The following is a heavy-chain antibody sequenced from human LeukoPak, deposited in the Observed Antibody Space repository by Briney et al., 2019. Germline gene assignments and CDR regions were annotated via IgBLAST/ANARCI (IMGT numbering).Heavy chain of an antibody. D-gene: IGHD3-22*01. Sequence: SVKVSCRASGGTFSSYAISWVRQAPGQGLEWMGRIIPILGIANYAQKFQGRVTITADKSTSTAYMELSSLRSEDTAVYYCASQYYYDSSGYQFDYWGQGTLVTVSS. J-gene: IGHJ4*02. V-gene: IGHV1-69*04. CDR3: ASQYYYDSSGYQFDY. CDR2: IIPILGIA. CDR1: GGTFSSYA.